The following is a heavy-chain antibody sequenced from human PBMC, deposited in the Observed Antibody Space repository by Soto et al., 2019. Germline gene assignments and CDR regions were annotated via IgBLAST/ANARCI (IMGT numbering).Heavy chain of an antibody. Sequence: GGSLRLSCAASGFMVSNYWMSWVRQAPGKGLEWVAIIKQDGSDKYYVDSVKGRFTISRDNAKNSLYLQMNSLRIEDAAVYYCARNRDYAFDYWGRGTLVTVSS. J-gene: IGHJ4*02. CDR3: ARNRDYAFDY. CDR1: GFMVSNYW. D-gene: IGHD4-17*01. V-gene: IGHV3-7*01. CDR2: IKQDGSDK.